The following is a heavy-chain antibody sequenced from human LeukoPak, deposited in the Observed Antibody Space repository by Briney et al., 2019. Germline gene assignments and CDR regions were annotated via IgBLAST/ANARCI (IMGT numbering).Heavy chain of an antibody. V-gene: IGHV1-2*02. Sequence: GASVKVSCKSSGYTFTGYYMHWVRQAPGQGLEWMGWINPNSGGTNYAQKVQGRVTMTRNTSISTAYMELRRPTSNDPALYFCARERAATPVTHFDHWGQGTLVTVSS. CDR2: INPNSGGT. CDR3: ARERAATPVTHFDH. D-gene: IGHD4-17*01. CDR1: GYTFTGYY. J-gene: IGHJ4*02.